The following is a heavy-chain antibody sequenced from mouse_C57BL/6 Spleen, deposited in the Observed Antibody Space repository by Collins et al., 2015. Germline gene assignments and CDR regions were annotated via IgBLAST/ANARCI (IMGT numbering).Heavy chain of an antibody. CDR3: ARRGGKNAMDY. CDR2: ISSGGSYT. J-gene: IGHJ4*01. V-gene: IGHV5-6*01. CDR1: GFTFSSYG. D-gene: IGHD2-1*01. Sequence: EVQLVESGGDLVKPGGSLKLSCAASGFTFSSYGMSWVRQTPDKRLEWVATISSGGSYTYYPDSVKGRFTISIDNAKNTLYLQMSSLKSEDTAMYYCARRGGKNAMDYWGQGTSVTVSS.